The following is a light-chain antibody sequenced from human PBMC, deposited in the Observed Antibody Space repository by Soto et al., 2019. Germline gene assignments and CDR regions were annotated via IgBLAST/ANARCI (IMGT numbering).Light chain of an antibody. CDR1: QSIGRPY. V-gene: IGKV3-20*01. Sequence: KNSADAVCVSQGDRVILKCRAIQSIGRPYLAWFQQKPGQAPRLLIYAASTRATGIPDRFSGSGSGTVFTLTISRQVPVEFGVSYCNHHRISLPCRFGDGTKVDI. CDR2: AAS. J-gene: IGKJ1*01. CDR3: NHHRISLPCR.